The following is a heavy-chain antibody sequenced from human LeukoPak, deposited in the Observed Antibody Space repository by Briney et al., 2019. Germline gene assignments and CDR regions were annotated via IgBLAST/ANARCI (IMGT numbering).Heavy chain of an antibody. CDR1: GFTFRTYS. CDR3: ARFLATWDYYYMDV. V-gene: IGHV3-48*01. D-gene: IGHD3-3*01. CDR2: IGGSGSFI. Sequence: GGSLRLSCAASGFTFRTYSINWVRQAPGKGLEWVASIGGSGSFIYYAESMKGRFTISRDNAKDSVYLQLSSLRVEDTAVYYCARFLATWDYYYMDVWGTGTTVIVSS. J-gene: IGHJ6*03.